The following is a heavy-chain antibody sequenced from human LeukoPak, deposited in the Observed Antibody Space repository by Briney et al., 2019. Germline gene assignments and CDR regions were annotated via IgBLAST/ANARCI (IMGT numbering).Heavy chain of an antibody. CDR1: GGSFSGYY. J-gene: IGHJ2*01. CDR3: ARGEVRGVISTHWYFDL. D-gene: IGHD3-10*01. CDR2: INHSGST. Sequence: SSETLSLTCAVYGGSFSGYYWSWIRQPPGKGLEWIGEINHSGSTNYNPSLKSRVTISVDTSKNQFSLKLSSVTAADTAVYYCARGEVRGVISTHWYFDLWGRGTLVTVSS. V-gene: IGHV4-34*01.